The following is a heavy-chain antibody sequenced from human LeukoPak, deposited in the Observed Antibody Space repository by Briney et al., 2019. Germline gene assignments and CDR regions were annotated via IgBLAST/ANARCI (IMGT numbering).Heavy chain of an antibody. D-gene: IGHD3-10*01. CDR2: MNPNSGNT. Sequence: ASVKVSCKASGYTFTSYGISWVRQATGQGLEWMGWMNPNSGNTGYAQKFQGRVTMTRNTSISTAYMEPSSLRSEDTAVYYCARSYGSAGDYWGQGTLVTVSS. CDR1: GYTFTSYG. J-gene: IGHJ4*02. CDR3: ARSYGSAGDY. V-gene: IGHV1-8*02.